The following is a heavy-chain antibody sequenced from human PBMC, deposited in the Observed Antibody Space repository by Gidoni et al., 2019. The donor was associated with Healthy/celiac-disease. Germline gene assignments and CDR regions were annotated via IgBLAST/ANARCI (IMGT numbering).Heavy chain of an antibody. D-gene: IGHD6-13*01. CDR1: GGTFSRYT. Sequence: QVQLVQSGAEVKKPGSSVKVSCKASGGTFSRYTISWVRQAPGQGLEWMGRIIPILGIANYAQKFQGRVTITADKSTSTAYMELSSLRSEDTAVYYCARDPKTYSSSWPQPSDAFDIWGQGTMVTVSS. CDR3: ARDPKTYSSSWPQPSDAFDI. V-gene: IGHV1-69*08. J-gene: IGHJ3*02. CDR2: IIPILGIA.